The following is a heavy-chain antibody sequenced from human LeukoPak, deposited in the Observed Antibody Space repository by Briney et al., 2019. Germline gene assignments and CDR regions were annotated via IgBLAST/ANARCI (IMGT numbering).Heavy chain of an antibody. J-gene: IGHJ4*02. CDR2: IYSGGST. CDR1: GFTFSSYG. Sequence: GGSLRLSCAASGFTFSSYGMSWVRQAPGKGLEWVSVIYSGGSTYYADSVKGRFTISRDNSKNTLYLQMNSLRAEDTAVYYCAKVGGYYGSGTRWGQGTLVTVSS. CDR3: AKVGGYYGSGTR. D-gene: IGHD3-10*01. V-gene: IGHV3-66*02.